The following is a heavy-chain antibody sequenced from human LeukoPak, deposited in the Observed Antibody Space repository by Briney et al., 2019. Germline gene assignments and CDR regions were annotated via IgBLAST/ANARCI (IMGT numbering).Heavy chain of an antibody. CDR2: IWFDGNNK. J-gene: IGHJ4*02. Sequence: GGSLRLSCAASGFTFNNSGMHWVRQAPGKGLEWVAVIWFDGNNKDSADSVKGRFTISRDNSKNTLYLQMNSLRAEDTAVYYCARDRRGYCSGTSCYGIDYWGQGTLVTVSS. CDR3: ARDRRGYCSGTSCYGIDY. V-gene: IGHV3-33*01. D-gene: IGHD2-2*01. CDR1: GFTFNNSG.